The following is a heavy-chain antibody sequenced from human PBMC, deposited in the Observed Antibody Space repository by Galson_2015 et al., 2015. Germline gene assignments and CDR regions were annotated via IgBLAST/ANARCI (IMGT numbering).Heavy chain of an antibody. CDR2: IWYDGSNK. CDR1: GFTFSSYG. D-gene: IGHD6-19*01. V-gene: IGHV3-33*01. J-gene: IGHJ6*02. CDR3: ARDSYSSEVYWVYYYYGMDV. Sequence: SLRLSCAASGFTFSSYGMHWVRQAPGKGLEWVAVIWYDGSNKYYADSVKGRFTISRDNSKNTLYLQMNSLRAEDTAVYYCARDSYSSEVYWVYYYYGMDVWGQGTTVTVSS.